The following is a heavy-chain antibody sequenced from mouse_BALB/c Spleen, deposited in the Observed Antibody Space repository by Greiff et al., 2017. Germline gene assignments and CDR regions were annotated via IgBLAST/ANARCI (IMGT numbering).Heavy chain of an antibody. CDR2: ISDGGSYT. V-gene: IGHV5-4*02. Sequence: EVKLVESGGGLVKPGGSLKLSCAASGFTFSDYYMYWVRQTPEKRLEWVATISDGGSYTYYPDSVKGRFTISRDNAKNNLYLQMSSLKSEDTAMYYCARDRGRDWYFDVWGAGTTVTVSS. CDR3: ARDRGRDWYFDV. D-gene: IGHD3-3*01. J-gene: IGHJ1*01. CDR1: GFTFSDYY.